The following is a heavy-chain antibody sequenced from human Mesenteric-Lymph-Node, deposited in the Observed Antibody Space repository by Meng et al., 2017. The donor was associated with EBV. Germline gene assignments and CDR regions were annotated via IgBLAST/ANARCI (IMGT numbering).Heavy chain of an antibody. D-gene: IGHD3-22*01. CDR2: VYFTGTT. CDR3: AKDLFCYDSDGYYVDH. J-gene: IGHJ4*02. V-gene: IGHV4-39*07. Sequence: PLHVAGPGLVKPSETLSLTCIVSCGAINSNAYHWGWIRQPPGKGQEWIGGVYFTGTTYHNPSIKSRVTMSVDTSNNHFSLKLNSVTAADSAVYYCAKDLFCYDSDGYYVDHWGQGTLVTVSS. CDR1: CGAINSNAYH.